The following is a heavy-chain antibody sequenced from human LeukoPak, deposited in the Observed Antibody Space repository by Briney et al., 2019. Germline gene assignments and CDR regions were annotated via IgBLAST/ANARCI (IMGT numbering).Heavy chain of an antibody. Sequence: PGGSLRLSCAASGFTFSSYTINWVRQAPGKGLEWVSSISSGSSYIYYADSVKGRFTISRDNAKNSLYLQMNSLRAEDTAVYYCARGATSGGSVTVIGYWGQGTLVTVSS. D-gene: IGHD4-11*01. CDR1: GFTFSSYT. CDR2: ISSGSSYI. V-gene: IGHV3-21*01. J-gene: IGHJ4*02. CDR3: ARGATSGGSVTVIGY.